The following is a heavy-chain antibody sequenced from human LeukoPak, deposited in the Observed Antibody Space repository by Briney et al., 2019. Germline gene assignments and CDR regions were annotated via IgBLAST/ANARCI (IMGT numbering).Heavy chain of an antibody. CDR2: ISSYNGNS. CDR1: RYTFTSYG. CDR3: SRGELFESMEV. D-gene: IGHD3-3*01. Sequence: ASVKVSCKSSRYTFTSYGISWVRQATAQGLEWMGWISSYNGNSNYAQKLHGRPTMITHTSPRTSYMYLSSLRSDCTSGHYCSRGELFESMEVWGKGTTVTVLS. V-gene: IGHV1-18*01. J-gene: IGHJ6*04.